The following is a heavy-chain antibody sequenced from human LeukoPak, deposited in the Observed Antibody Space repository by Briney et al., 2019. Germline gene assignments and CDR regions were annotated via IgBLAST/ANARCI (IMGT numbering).Heavy chain of an antibody. J-gene: IGHJ3*02. CDR2: INPNSGGT. D-gene: IGHD5-18*01. Sequence: ASVKVSCKASGGTFSSYAISWVRQAPGQGLEWMGWINPNSGGTNYAQKFQGRVAMTRDTSISTAYMELSRLRSDDTAVYYCAGESGGYSYGYARERNAFDIWGQGTMVTVSS. CDR1: GGTFSSYA. V-gene: IGHV1-2*02. CDR3: AGESGGYSYGYARERNAFDI.